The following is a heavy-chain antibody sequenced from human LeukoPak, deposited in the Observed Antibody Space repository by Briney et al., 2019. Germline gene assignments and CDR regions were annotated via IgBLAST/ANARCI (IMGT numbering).Heavy chain of an antibody. CDR2: ISYDGSNK. Sequence: GGSLRLSCAASGFTFSSYAMHWVRQAPGKGLEWVAVISYDGSNKYYADSVKGRFTISRDNSKNTLYLQMNSLRAEDTAVYYCAREGQYGDQTYDYWGQGTLVTVSS. CDR3: AREGQYGDQTYDY. J-gene: IGHJ4*02. D-gene: IGHD4-17*01. CDR1: GFTFSSYA. V-gene: IGHV3-30-3*01.